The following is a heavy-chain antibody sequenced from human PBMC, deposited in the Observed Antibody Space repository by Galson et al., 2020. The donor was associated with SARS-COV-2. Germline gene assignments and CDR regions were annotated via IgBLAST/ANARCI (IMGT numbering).Heavy chain of an antibody. D-gene: IGHD3-10*01. CDR2: IYSGGSI. CDR3: ASGGPTMVRGDGYFQH. CDR1: GFTVSSKY. V-gene: IGHV3-53*01. J-gene: IGHJ1*01. Sequence: METGGSLRLSCAASGFTVSSKYMSWVRQAPGKGLEWVSVIYSGGSIYLADSVKGRVTIYRDDSKNTVYLQMNSLRLEDTAVYYCASGGPTMVRGDGYFQHWGLGTLVTVSS.